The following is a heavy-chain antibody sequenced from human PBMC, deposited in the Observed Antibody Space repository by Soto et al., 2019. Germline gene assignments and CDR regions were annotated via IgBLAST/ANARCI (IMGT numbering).Heavy chain of an antibody. D-gene: IGHD3-3*01. CDR2: INPNSGGT. Sequence: GASLKVSCKASGYTFTGYYMHWVRQAPGQGLEWMGWINPNSGGTNYAQKFQGRVTMTRDTSISTAYMELSRLRSDDTAVYYCARELKSYDFWSGYYELNWLDTWGQGTLVTVSS. CDR3: ARELKSYDFWSGYYELNWLDT. CDR1: GYTFTGYY. J-gene: IGHJ5*02. V-gene: IGHV1-2*02.